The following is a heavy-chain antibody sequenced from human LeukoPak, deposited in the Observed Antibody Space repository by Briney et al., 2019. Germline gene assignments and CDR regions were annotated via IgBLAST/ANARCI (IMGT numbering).Heavy chain of an antibody. CDR3: ARWRSHQSGFDL. V-gene: IGHV3-7*01. Sequence: GGSLRLSCAASGFTFSSHYISWVRQTPGKGLEWVAHINQDGSQKSYVDSVEGRFAISRDNAKNSLYLQMNSLRAEDTALYYCARWRSHQSGFDLWGQGTLATVSS. CDR2: INQDGSQK. D-gene: IGHD1-1*01. CDR1: GFTFSSHY. J-gene: IGHJ4*02.